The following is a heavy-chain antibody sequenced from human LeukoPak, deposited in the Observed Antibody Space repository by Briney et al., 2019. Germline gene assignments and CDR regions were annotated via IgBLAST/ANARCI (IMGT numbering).Heavy chain of an antibody. V-gene: IGHV1-2*02. J-gene: IGHJ6*02. CDR2: LNPNTLVT. CDR1: GYTFTDYY. Sequence: ASVKVSCKASGYTFTDYYMHWVRQAPGQGLEWMGWLNPNTLVTNYAQHFQGRVSMTWDTSISTGYMDLHSLTSDDTAVYYCARKDVGRDGMDVWGQGTTVTVSS. D-gene: IGHD3-10*01. CDR3: ARKDVGRDGMDV.